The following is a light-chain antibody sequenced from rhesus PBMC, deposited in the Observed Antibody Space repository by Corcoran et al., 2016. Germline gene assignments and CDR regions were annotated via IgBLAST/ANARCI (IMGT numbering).Light chain of an antibody. CDR2: KAS. CDR1: ENVKNN. Sequence: MQVTQSPSSLSTSVGDRVTITCRKSENVKNNLNWYQKKPGKAPNLLIYKASTLQSGVPSRFSGSGSGTDYTFPLSSLQSEDVATYYCQHTSGTPLTFGGGTKVEIQ. V-gene: IGKV1-74*01. CDR3: QHTSGTPLT. J-gene: IGKJ4*01.